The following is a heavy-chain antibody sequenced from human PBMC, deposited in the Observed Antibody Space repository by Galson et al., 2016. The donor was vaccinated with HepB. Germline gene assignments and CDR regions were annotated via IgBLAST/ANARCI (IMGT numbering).Heavy chain of an antibody. J-gene: IGHJ3*02. CDR2: ISGSGGST. CDR1: GITFSSYD. Sequence: SLRLSCAASGITFSSYDMNWARQAPGKGLEWVSYISGSGGSTFYADSVKGRFTLPRDNSKNTRFLQMNSLRAEDTAVYYCAKDLSYNEHAFDIWGQGTMVSVSS. CDR3: AKDLSYNEHAFDI. D-gene: IGHD5-24*01. V-gene: IGHV3-23*01.